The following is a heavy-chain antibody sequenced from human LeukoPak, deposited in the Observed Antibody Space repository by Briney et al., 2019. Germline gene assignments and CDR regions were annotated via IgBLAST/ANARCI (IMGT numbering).Heavy chain of an antibody. CDR2: IYYSGST. V-gene: IGHV4-31*03. CDR3: ASQGLRGPAY. Sequence: SQTLPLTCTVSGGSISSGGYYWSWIRQHPGKGLEWIGYIYYSGSTYYNPSLKSRVTISVDTSKNQFSLKLSSVTAADTAVYYCASQGLRGPAYWGQGTLVTVSS. J-gene: IGHJ4*02. CDR1: GGSISSGGYY.